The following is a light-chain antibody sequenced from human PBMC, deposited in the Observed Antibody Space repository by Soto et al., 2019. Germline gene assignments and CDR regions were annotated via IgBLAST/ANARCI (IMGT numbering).Light chain of an antibody. CDR2: GAS. J-gene: IGKJ1*01. CDR3: QQYSTSPWT. V-gene: IGKV3-20*01. CDR1: QRVRSDY. Sequence: EIVLTQSPDTLSLSPGERATLSCRASQRVRSDYLSWFQQKPGQAPRLLIHGASSRAAGIPDRFSGSGSGTDFTLTIRRLEPEDLAVYYCQQYSTSPWTCGHGTKVEI.